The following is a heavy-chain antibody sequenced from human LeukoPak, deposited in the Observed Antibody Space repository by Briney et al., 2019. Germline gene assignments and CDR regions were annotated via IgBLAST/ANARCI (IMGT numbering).Heavy chain of an antibody. D-gene: IGHD3-3*01. CDR1: GFTFSSYG. Sequence: GRSLRLSCAASGFTFSSYGMHWVRQAPGKGLEWVAIISPDGNDKYYADSVKGRFTISRDNSKNTLYLQMNSLRAEDTAVYYCASSYDFWSAHFDYWGQGTLVTVSS. V-gene: IGHV3-30*03. CDR2: ISPDGNDK. J-gene: IGHJ4*02. CDR3: ASSYDFWSAHFDY.